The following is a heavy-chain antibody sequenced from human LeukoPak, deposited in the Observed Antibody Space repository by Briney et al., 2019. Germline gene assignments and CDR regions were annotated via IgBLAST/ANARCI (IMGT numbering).Heavy chain of an antibody. CDR3: AREAEWAYYDSSGYPYLDY. V-gene: IGHV6-1*01. D-gene: IGHD3-22*01. J-gene: IGHJ4*02. CDR2: TYYRSKWYN. Sequence: SQTLSLTCAISGDSVSSNSAAWNWIRQSPSRGLEWLGRTYYRSKWYNDYAVSVKSRITINPDTSKNQFSLQLNSVTPEDTAVYYCAREAEWAYYDSSGYPYLDYWGQGTLVTVSS. CDR1: GDSVSSNSAA.